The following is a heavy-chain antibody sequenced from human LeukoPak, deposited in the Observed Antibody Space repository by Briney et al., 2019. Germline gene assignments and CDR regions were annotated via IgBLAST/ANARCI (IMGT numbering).Heavy chain of an antibody. CDR2: IYYSGST. V-gene: IGHV4-61*08. J-gene: IGHJ6*03. D-gene: IGHD2-21*01. CDR3: ARGSRIRYYYYYYMDV. Sequence: SQTLSLTCTVSGGSISSGDYYWSWIRQPPGKGLEWIGYIYYSGSTNYNPSLKSRVTISVDTSKNQFSLKLSSVTAADTAVYYCARGSRIRYYYYYYMDVWGKGTTVTVSS. CDR1: GGSISSGDYY.